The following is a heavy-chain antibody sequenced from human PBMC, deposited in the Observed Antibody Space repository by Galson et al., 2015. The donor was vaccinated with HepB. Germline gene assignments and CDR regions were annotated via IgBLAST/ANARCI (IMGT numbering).Heavy chain of an antibody. CDR2: INPNTGGT. Sequence: SVKVSCKASGYTFSSYYIHWVRQAPGQGLEWVGWINPNTGGTDYAQKFQGRVTMTRDTSISTAYMELSRLRSDDTAVYYCARGKYDFWSAYWGQGTLVTVSS. D-gene: IGHD3-3*01. CDR3: ARGKYDFWSAY. J-gene: IGHJ4*02. CDR1: GYTFSSYY. V-gene: IGHV1-2*02.